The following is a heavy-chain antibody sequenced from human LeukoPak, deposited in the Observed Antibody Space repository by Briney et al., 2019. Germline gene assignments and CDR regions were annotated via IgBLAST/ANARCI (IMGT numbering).Heavy chain of an antibody. J-gene: IGHJ4*02. CDR1: GGSSSGYY. CDR3: ARTRGHTYAQPTYFFDY. Sequence: SETLSLTCAVYGGSSSGYYWSWIRPPPGKGLEWIGEINPSGSTNYNPSLKSRVTISFDTSKNQFSLKLSSVTAAETAVYYCARTRGHTYAQPTYFFDYWGQGTLVTVSS. CDR2: INPSGST. V-gene: IGHV4-34*01. D-gene: IGHD5-18*01.